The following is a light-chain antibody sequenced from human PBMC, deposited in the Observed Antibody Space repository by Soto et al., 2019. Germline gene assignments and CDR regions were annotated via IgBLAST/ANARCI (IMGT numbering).Light chain of an antibody. CDR2: ETS. CDR3: CSFAGSSTYV. J-gene: IGLJ1*01. CDR1: SSDVGTYTL. V-gene: IGLV2-23*01. Sequence: SALAQPASVSGSPGQSITISCTGTSSDVGTYTLVSWYQQHPDKAPKLMIYETSKRPSGVSNRFSGSKSGNTASLTISGLQAEDEADYYCCSFAGSSTYVFGTGTKVTVL.